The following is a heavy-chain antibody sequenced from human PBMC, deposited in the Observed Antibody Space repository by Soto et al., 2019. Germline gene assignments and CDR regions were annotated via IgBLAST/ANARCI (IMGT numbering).Heavy chain of an antibody. Sequence: QITLKESGPTLVKPTQTLTLTCTFSGFSLSTSGVGVGWISQPPGKALEWLALIYWNDDKRYSPSLKSRLTITKDTSKNQVVLTMTNMDPVDTATYYCAHSDGITGLDNWFDPWGQGTLVTVSS. V-gene: IGHV2-5*01. CDR2: IYWNDDK. D-gene: IGHD1-20*01. CDR3: AHSDGITGLDNWFDP. J-gene: IGHJ5*02. CDR1: GFSLSTSGVG.